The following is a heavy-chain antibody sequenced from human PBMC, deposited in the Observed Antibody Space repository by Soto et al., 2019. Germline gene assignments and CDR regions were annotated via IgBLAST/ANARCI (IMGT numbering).Heavy chain of an antibody. Sequence: SETLSLTCTVSGGSISSGGYYWSWIRQHPGKGLEWIGYIYYSGSTYYNPSLKSRVTISVDTSKNQFSLKLSSVTAADTAVYYCASGRPYDYGDEVDPWGQETLVAVAS. CDR1: GGSISSGGYY. CDR2: IYYSGST. CDR3: ASGRPYDYGDEVDP. D-gene: IGHD4-17*01. J-gene: IGHJ5*02. V-gene: IGHV4-31*03.